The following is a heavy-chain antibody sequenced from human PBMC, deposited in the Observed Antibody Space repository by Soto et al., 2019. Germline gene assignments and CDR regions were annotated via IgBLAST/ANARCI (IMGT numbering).Heavy chain of an antibody. CDR3: ARTLLWFGELENYYYYMDV. Sequence: GASVKVSCKASGYTFTSYDINWVRQATGQGLEWMGWINPNSGNTGYAQKFQGRVTMTRNTSISTAYMELSSLRSEDTAVYYCARTLLWFGELENYYYYMDVWGKGTTLTVSS. J-gene: IGHJ6*03. CDR1: GYTFTSYD. D-gene: IGHD3-10*01. V-gene: IGHV1-8*01. CDR2: INPNSGNT.